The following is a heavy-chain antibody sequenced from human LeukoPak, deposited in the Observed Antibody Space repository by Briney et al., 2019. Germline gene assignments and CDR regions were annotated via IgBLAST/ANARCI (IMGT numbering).Heavy chain of an antibody. V-gene: IGHV3-20*04. J-gene: IGHJ4*02. Sequence: PGGFLRLSCAASGFTFDDYGMSWVRQAPGKGLEWVSGINWNGGSTGYADSVKGRFTISRDNAKNTLFLQMNSLRAEDTAVYYCATAGSGSYYDYWGQGTLVTVSS. CDR3: ATAGSGSYYDY. CDR2: INWNGGST. D-gene: IGHD1-26*01. CDR1: GFTFDDYG.